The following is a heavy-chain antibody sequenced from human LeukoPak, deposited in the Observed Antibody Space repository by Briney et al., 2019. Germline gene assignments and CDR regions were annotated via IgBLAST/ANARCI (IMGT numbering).Heavy chain of an antibody. Sequence: PGGSLRLSCAASGFTFSSSGMHWVRQAPGRGLEWVAFIQHDGTKTYYADSVKGRFTISRDSSENTLYLQMNTLRTDDTAVYYCAKGAFVRLGELSPHWGQGTLVTVSS. J-gene: IGHJ4*02. CDR1: GFTFSSSG. CDR2: IQHDGTKT. CDR3: AKGAFVRLGELSPH. D-gene: IGHD3-16*02. V-gene: IGHV3-30*02.